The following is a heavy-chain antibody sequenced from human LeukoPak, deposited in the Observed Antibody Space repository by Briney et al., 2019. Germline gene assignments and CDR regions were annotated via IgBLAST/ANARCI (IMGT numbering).Heavy chain of an antibody. J-gene: IGHJ3*02. D-gene: IGHD6-13*01. CDR1: AFTFSTYA. CDR3: AKGSSSSWFRAPFDI. V-gene: IGHV3-23*01. CDR2: ISDSGDIT. Sequence: GGSLRLSCAASAFTFSTYAMSWVRQAPGKGLEWVSGISDSGDITYDADSVKGRFTISRDNSKNTLYLQMNSLRAEDTAIYYCAKGSSSSWFRAPFDIWGQGTMVTVSS.